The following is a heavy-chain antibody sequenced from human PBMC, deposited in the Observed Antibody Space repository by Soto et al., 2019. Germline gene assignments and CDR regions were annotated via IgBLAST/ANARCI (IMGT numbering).Heavy chain of an antibody. D-gene: IGHD3-10*01. V-gene: IGHV5-51*01. CDR1: VYTFSKYW. Sequence: GESLKISCKGSVYTFSKYWIGWVRQTPGKGLEWMGMIYPGDSDARYSSSFEGQVTFSVDKSINTAYLQWNSLKASDTAMYYCARQGGEYNTMSDYWGQGTLVTVSS. CDR2: IYPGDSDA. J-gene: IGHJ4*02. CDR3: ARQGGEYNTMSDY.